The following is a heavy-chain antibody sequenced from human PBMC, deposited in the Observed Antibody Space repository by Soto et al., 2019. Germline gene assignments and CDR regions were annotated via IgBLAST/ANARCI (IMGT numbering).Heavy chain of an antibody. CDR2: IIPMFGTP. Sequence: QVQLVQSGAEVRKPGSSVRVSCEAAGGTFDTYAVSWVRQAPGQGLEWMGGIIPMFGTPYYAQRFQGRVTITADESTGTAYMELRSLRSEDTAVYFCARDRDFGNYFDSAYWGQGTLVTVSS. CDR1: GGTFDTYA. CDR3: ARDRDFGNYFDSAY. D-gene: IGHD1-26*01. J-gene: IGHJ4*02. V-gene: IGHV1-69*01.